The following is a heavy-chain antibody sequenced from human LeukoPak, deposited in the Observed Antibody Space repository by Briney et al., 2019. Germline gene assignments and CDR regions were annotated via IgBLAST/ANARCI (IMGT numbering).Heavy chain of an antibody. CDR3: ARARRVLSSHWFDP. CDR2: INHSGST. CDR1: GGSFSGYY. D-gene: IGHD2-2*01. Sequence: SETLSLTCAVYGGSFSGYYWSWIRQPPGKGLEWIGEINHSGSTNYNPPLKSRVTISVDTSKNQFSLKLSSVTAADTAVYYCARARRVLSSHWFDPWGQGTLVTVSS. V-gene: IGHV4-34*01. J-gene: IGHJ5*02.